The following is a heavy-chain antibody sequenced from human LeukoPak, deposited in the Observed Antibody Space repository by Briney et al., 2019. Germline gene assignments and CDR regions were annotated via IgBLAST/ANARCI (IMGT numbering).Heavy chain of an antibody. D-gene: IGHD2-8*01. CDR2: ISYDGSNK. CDR1: GFTFSSYG. V-gene: IGHV3-30*03. J-gene: IGHJ4*02. Sequence: GGSLRLSCAASGFTFSSYGMHWVRQAPGKGLEWVAVISYDGSNKYYADSVKGRFTISRDNSKNTLYLQMNSLRAEDTAVYYCATARNRYSTNGVCSGEFDYWGQGTLVTVSS. CDR3: ATARNRYSTNGVCSGEFDY.